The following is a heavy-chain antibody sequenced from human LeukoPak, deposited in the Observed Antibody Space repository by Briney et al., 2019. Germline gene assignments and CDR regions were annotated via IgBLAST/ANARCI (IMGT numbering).Heavy chain of an antibody. V-gene: IGHV3-21*01. D-gene: IGHD6-19*01. J-gene: IGHJ6*03. CDR2: ISSSSYI. CDR3: ARGIAVAGTPPYYYYYYMDV. CDR1: GFTFSSYS. Sequence: PGGSLRLSCAASGFTFSSYSMNWVRQAPGKGLEWVSSISSSSYIYYADSVKGRFTISRDNAKNSLYLQMNSLRAEDTAVYYCARGIAVAGTPPYYYYYYMDVWGKGTTVTVSS.